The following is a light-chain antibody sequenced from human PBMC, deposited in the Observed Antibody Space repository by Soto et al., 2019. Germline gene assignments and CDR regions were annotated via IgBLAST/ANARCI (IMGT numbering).Light chain of an antibody. Sequence: EIVLTQSPVTLSLSRGERATLSGRASQSVSSYLAWYQQRPGQAPRLLISDASNRATGIPARFSGSGSGTDFTLTIDNLEPEDFAIYYCQQRNNWPPITFGQGTRLEI. J-gene: IGKJ5*01. CDR1: QSVSSY. CDR2: DAS. CDR3: QQRNNWPPIT. V-gene: IGKV3-11*01.